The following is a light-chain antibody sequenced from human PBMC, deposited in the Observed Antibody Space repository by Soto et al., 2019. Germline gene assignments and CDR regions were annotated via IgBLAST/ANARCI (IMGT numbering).Light chain of an antibody. CDR1: QSVSSY. CDR2: DAS. V-gene: IGKV3-11*01. CDR3: QHRRGWPPA. J-gene: IGKJ4*01. Sequence: EIVLTQSPATLSLSPGERATLSCRASQSVSSYLAWYQQKPGQAPRLLIYDASNRATGIPARFSGSGSGTDFTLTISSLEPEDFAVYYCQHRRGWPPAVGGGTRVEIK.